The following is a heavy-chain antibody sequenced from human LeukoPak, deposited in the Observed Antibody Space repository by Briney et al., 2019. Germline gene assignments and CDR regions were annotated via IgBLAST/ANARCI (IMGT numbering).Heavy chain of an antibody. J-gene: IGHJ5*02. Sequence: GGSLRLSCVASGFTFSDNYMSWVRQAPGEGLEWVSVMYSRGDTYYANSVKGRFTFSRDISKNTLYLQMDGLRNEDTAMYYCARDAPQVPAAGVLASWGQGTLVIVSS. V-gene: IGHV3-53*01. CDR2: MYSRGDT. CDR3: ARDAPQVPAAGVLAS. D-gene: IGHD6-13*01. CDR1: GFTFSDNY.